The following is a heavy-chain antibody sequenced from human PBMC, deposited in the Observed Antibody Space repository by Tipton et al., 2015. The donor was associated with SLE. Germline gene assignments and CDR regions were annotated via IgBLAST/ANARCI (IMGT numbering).Heavy chain of an antibody. J-gene: IGHJ4*02. D-gene: IGHD1-14*01. CDR2: ISSDGSNI. CDR1: GFTFSSHG. CDR3: AKRPVGTIFHFDY. Sequence: SLRLSCAASGFTFSSHGMHRVRQAPGKGLVWVSRISSDGSNIAYADSVKGRFTVSRDNAKNTLYLEMSSLRAEDTALYYCAKRPVGTIFHFDYWGQGTLVTVSS. V-gene: IGHV3-74*01.